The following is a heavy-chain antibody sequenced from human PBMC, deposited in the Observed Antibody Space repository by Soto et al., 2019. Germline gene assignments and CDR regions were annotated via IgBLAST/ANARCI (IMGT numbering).Heavy chain of an antibody. CDR2: ISSSGSTI. Sequence: QVQLVESGGGLVKPGGSLRLSCAASGFTFSDYYMSWIRQAPGKGLEWVSYISSSGSTIYYADSVKGRVTISRDNAKNSLYLQMHRLRAEDTAGYYCASPTVTPHYGMDVWGQGTTVTVSS. CDR3: ASPTVTPHYGMDV. CDR1: GFTFSDYY. J-gene: IGHJ6*02. D-gene: IGHD4-17*01. V-gene: IGHV3-11*01.